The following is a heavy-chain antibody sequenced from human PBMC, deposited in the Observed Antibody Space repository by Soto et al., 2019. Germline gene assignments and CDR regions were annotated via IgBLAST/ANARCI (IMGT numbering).Heavy chain of an antibody. Sequence: VASVKVSCKASGYTFTSYDINWVRQATGQGLEWMGWMNPNSGNTGYAQKFQGRVTMTRNTSISTAYMELSSLRSEDTAVYYCARNSELRYFDWLQSRSYYYYGMDVWGQGTTVTVSS. CDR1: GYTFTSYD. J-gene: IGHJ6*02. D-gene: IGHD3-9*01. CDR3: ARNSELRYFDWLQSRSYYYYGMDV. CDR2: MNPNSGNT. V-gene: IGHV1-8*01.